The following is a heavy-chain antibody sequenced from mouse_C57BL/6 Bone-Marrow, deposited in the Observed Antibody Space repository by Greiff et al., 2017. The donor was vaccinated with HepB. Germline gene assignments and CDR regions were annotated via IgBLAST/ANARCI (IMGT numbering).Heavy chain of an antibody. CDR3: ARQRSYYAMDY. V-gene: IGHV5-6*01. J-gene: IGHJ4*01. Sequence: EVMLVESGGDLVKPGGSLKLSCAASGFTFSSYGMSWVRQTPDKRLEWVATISSGGSYTYYPDSVKGRFTISRDNAKNTLYLQMSSLKSEDTAMYYCARQRSYYAMDYWGQGTSVTVSS. CDR1: GFTFSSYG. CDR2: ISSGGSYT.